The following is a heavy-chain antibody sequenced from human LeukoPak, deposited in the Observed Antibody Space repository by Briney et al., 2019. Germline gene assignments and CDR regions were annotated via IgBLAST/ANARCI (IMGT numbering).Heavy chain of an antibody. Sequence: GGSLRPSVAASGLTFSSYGLPWFRKAPGKGLGWGAVIWYDGSNKYYADSVKGRFTISRDNSKNTLYLQMNSLRAEDTAVYYCARKHSSGYYPDYWGQGTLVTVSS. CDR1: GLTFSSYG. V-gene: IGHV3-33*01. CDR2: IWYDGSNK. D-gene: IGHD3-22*01. J-gene: IGHJ4*02. CDR3: ARKHSSGYYPDY.